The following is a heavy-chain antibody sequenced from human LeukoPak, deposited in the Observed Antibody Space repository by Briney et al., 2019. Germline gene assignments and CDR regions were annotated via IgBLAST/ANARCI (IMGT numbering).Heavy chain of an antibody. CDR2: IYHSGST. CDR1: IGPICSSNC. D-gene: IGHD6-19*01. V-gene: IGHV4-4*02. J-gene: IGHJ4*02. CDR3: ARKYSSGWYPS. Sequence: SGTLSLTCGVWIGPICSSNCWRWVRQPPGKGLERIGEIYHSGSTNYNPSLKSRVTISVDKSKNQFSLKLSSVTAADTAVYYYARKYSSGWYPSWGQGTLVTVSS.